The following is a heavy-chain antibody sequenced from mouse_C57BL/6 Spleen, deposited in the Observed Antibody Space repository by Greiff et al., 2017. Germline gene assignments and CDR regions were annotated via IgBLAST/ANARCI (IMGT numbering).Heavy chain of an antibody. J-gene: IGHJ4*01. CDR2: IDPSDSYT. V-gene: IGHV1-50*01. Sequence: QVQLQQPGAELVKPGASVKLSCKASGYTFTSYWMQWVKQRPGQGLEWIGEIDPSDSYTNYNQKFKGKSTLTVDTSSSTAYMQLSSLTSEDSAVYYCARRESYDYDRYAMDYWGQGTSVTVSS. D-gene: IGHD2-4*01. CDR3: ARRESYDYDRYAMDY. CDR1: GYTFTSYW.